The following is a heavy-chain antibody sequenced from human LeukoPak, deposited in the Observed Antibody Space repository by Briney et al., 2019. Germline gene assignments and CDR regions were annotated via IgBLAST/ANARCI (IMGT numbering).Heavy chain of an antibody. V-gene: IGHV5-51*01. CDR2: SYPGDSDT. J-gene: IGHJ4*02. Sequence: GESLKISCKGSGYSFTSYWIGWVRQMPGKGLEWMGISYPGDSDTRYSPSFQGQVTISADKSISTAYLQWSSLKASDTAMYYCARQLLGYCSSTSCYTGEIDYWGQGTLVTVSS. CDR3: ARQLLGYCSSTSCYTGEIDY. CDR1: GYSFTSYW. D-gene: IGHD2-2*02.